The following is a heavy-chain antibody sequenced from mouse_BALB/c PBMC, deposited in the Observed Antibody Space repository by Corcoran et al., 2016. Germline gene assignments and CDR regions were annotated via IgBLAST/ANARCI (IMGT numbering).Heavy chain of an antibody. D-gene: IGHD1-2*01. J-gene: IGHJ4*01. V-gene: IGHV9-1*02. CDR1: GYTFTNYG. CDR2: INTYTGEP. CDR3: ARRNTATCAMDY. Sequence: QMQLVQAGPGRKKPGETVKISCKDAGYTFTNYGMNRVKQAPGKSLKWMGWINTYTGEPTYADDFKGRFGFSFDTSANTAYLQINNLKNEDMATYFRARRNTATCAMDYLGQGTSVIVSS.